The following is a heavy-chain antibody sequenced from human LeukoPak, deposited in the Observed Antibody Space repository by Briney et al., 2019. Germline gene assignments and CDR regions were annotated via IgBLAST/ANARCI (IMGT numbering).Heavy chain of an antibody. Sequence: SETLSLTCTVSGGXISSGGYYWSWIRQHPGRGLEWIGYIYYSGSTYYNPSLKSRVTISVDTSKNQFSLKLSSVTAADTAVYYCARGRGMVRFGYTWGQGTLVTVSS. V-gene: IGHV4-31*03. CDR1: GGXISSGGYY. CDR3: ARGRGMVRFGYT. D-gene: IGHD3-10*01. J-gene: IGHJ5*02. CDR2: IYYSGST.